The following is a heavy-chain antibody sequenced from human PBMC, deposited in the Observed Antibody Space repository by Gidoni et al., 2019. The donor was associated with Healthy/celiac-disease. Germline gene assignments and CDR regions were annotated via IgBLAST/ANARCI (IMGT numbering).Heavy chain of an antibody. V-gene: IGHV3-74*01. Sequence: GLVWVSRINSDGSSTSYADSVKGRFTISRDNAKNTLYLQMNSLRAEDTAVYYCARDLFSGDSSGQRGFQHWGQGTLVTVSS. J-gene: IGHJ1*01. CDR2: INSDGSST. D-gene: IGHD6-19*01. CDR3: ARDLFSGDSSGQRGFQH.